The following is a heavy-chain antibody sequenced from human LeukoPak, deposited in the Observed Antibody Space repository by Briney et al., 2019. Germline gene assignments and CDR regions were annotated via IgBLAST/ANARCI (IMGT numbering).Heavy chain of an antibody. J-gene: IGHJ3*02. Sequence: PGGSLRLSCAASGFTFSSYSMNWVRQAPGKGLEWVSSISSSSSYIYYADSVKGRFTISRDNAKNSLYLQMNSLRAEDTAVYYCASRCPPMDIVATTCRGAFDIWGQGTMVTVSS. D-gene: IGHD5-12*01. CDR3: ASRCPPMDIVATTCRGAFDI. V-gene: IGHV3-21*01. CDR2: ISSSSSYI. CDR1: GFTFSSYS.